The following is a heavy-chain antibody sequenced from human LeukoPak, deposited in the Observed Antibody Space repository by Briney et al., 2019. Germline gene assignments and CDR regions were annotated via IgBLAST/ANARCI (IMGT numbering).Heavy chain of an antibody. CDR3: ARVPKQRLLLQWFSDL. V-gene: IGHV3-21*03. D-gene: IGHD6-25*01. J-gene: IGHJ4*02. CDR1: RFKMNDYS. Sequence: PGGSLRLSCTVSRFKMNDYSMTWIRQAPGKGLEWVSSISSYDDSLYYEDSVRGRFTISGDDATNSPFLHMNSLRVNVTAIGSSARVPKQRLLLQWFSDLWGQGTLVTVSS. CDR2: ISSYDDSL.